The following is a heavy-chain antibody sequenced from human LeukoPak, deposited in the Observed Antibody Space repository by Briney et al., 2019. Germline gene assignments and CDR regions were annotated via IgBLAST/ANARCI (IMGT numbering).Heavy chain of an antibody. D-gene: IGHD5-18*01. CDR1: DGSISSYY. CDR2: ISNRGST. Sequence: SETLSLTCTVSDGSISSYYWSWIRQPPGNGLEWIVYISNRGSTNYNPSLKSRVTISVDTSKNHFSLKLSSVTAADTAMYYCARTRSYSYGFRFDPWGQGTLVTVSS. J-gene: IGHJ5*02. CDR3: ARTRSYSYGFRFDP. V-gene: IGHV4-59*01.